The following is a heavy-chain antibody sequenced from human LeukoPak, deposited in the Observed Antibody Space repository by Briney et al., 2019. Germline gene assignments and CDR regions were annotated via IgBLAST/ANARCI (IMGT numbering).Heavy chain of an antibody. J-gene: IGHJ3*02. CDR2: IYYSGST. CDR1: GGSISTNSYY. V-gene: IGHV4-39*01. CDR3: ARSDRGAFDI. Sequence: SETLSLTCTVSGGSISTNSYYWGWIRQPPGKGLKWIGSIYYSGSTYYNPSLRSRVTISVDTSKAQFSLNLSSVTAADTAVYYCARSDRGAFDIWGQGTMVTVSS.